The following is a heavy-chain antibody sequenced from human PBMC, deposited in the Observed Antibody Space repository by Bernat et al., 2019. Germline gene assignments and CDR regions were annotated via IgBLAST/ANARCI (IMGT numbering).Heavy chain of an antibody. D-gene: IGHD7-27*01. J-gene: IGHJ4*02. Sequence: QVQLMQSGAEVKKPGASVKVSCKPSGYIFTTYDLNWVRQAPGQGLEWMGWMNPDTGDTGYAQKFQGRVTLTRDTSISTAYMELSSLTSEDTAVYYCARAERNWGPDYWGQGTLVIVSS. CDR3: ARAERNWGPDY. CDR1: GYIFTTYD. CDR2: MNPDTGDT. V-gene: IGHV1-8*01.